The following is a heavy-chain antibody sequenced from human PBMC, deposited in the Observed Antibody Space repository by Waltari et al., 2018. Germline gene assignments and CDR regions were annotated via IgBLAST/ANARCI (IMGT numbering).Heavy chain of an antibody. D-gene: IGHD6-6*01. CDR2: IYSGGSST. CDR3: AKDRGVEQLDAFDI. CDR1: GFTFSSYA. J-gene: IGHJ3*02. Sequence: EVQLLESGGGLVQPGGSLRLSCAASGFTFSSYAMSWVRQAPGKGLEWVSVIYSGGSSTYYADSVKGRFTISRDNSKNTLYLQMNSLRAEDTAVYYCAKDRGVEQLDAFDIWGQGTMVTVSS. V-gene: IGHV3-23*03.